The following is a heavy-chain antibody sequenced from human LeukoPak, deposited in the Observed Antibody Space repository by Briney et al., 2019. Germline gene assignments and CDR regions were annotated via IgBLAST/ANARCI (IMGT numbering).Heavy chain of an antibody. CDR1: GFTFSSYG. J-gene: IGHJ6*03. CDR3: ARDHGSGSFSGYYYYMDV. D-gene: IGHD3-10*01. CDR2: IYTSGST. V-gene: IGHV4-4*07. Sequence: GSLRLSCAASGFTFSSYGMSWVRQPAGKGLEWIGRIYTSGSTNYNPSLKSRITMSVDTSKNQFSLKLSSVTAADTAVYHCARDHGSGSFSGYYYYMDVWGKGTTVTISS.